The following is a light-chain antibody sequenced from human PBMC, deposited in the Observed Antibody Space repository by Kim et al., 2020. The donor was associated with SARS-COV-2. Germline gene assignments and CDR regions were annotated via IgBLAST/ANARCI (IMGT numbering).Light chain of an antibody. J-gene: IGLJ2*01. Sequence: SYELTQPPSVSVSPGQTASITCSGDTRGDKYACWYQQKPGRSPVLVIYQDSKRPSGIPERFSGSNSGNTATLTISGTQAMDEADYYCQAWVSSTVVFGGGTQLTVL. CDR1: TRGDKY. CDR3: QAWVSSTVV. V-gene: IGLV3-1*01. CDR2: QDS.